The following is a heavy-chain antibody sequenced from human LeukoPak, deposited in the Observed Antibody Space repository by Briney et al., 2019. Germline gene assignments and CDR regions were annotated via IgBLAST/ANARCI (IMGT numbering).Heavy chain of an antibody. V-gene: IGHV3-48*03. D-gene: IGHD3-10*01. CDR2: INSSGSTI. J-gene: IGHJ6*03. CDR3: AREGLASGSYKYYYYYMDV. Sequence: GGSLRLSCTASGFTFSSYEMNWVRQAPGKGLEWVSYINSSGSTIYYADSVKGRFTISRDNAKNSLYLQMNSLRAEDTAVYYCAREGLASGSYKYYYYYMDVWGKGTTVTVSS. CDR1: GFTFSSYE.